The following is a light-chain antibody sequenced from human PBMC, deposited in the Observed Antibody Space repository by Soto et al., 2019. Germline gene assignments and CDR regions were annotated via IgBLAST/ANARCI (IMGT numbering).Light chain of an antibody. V-gene: IGKV3-11*01. Sequence: EIALTESPATLSLSPGERATLSCRASQSVSSYLAWYQQKPGQAPRLLINXASNRATGIPARFSGSGSGTDFTRTLSSLEPQQFAVYYCQQRSNWPPSITFGQGTRLEIK. CDR1: QSVSSY. CDR3: QQRSNWPPSIT. J-gene: IGKJ5*01. CDR2: XAS.